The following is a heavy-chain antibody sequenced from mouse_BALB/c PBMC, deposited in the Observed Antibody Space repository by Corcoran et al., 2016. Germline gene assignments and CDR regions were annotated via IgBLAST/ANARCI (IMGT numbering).Heavy chain of an antibody. CDR1: GYTFTDYN. CDR2: IYPYNGGT. Sequence: EVQLQQSGPELVKPGASVKISCKASGYTFTDYNMHWVKQSHGKSLEWIGYIYPYNGGTGYNQKFKSKATLTVDNSSSTAYMELRSLTSEDSAVYYCARVDYDRYYAMDYWGQGTSVTVSS. J-gene: IGHJ4*01. V-gene: IGHV1S29*02. CDR3: ARVDYDRYYAMDY. D-gene: IGHD2-3*01.